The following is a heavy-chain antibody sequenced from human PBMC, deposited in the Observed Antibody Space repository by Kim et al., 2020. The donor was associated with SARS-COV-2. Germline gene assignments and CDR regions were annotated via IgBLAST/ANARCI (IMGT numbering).Heavy chain of an antibody. J-gene: IGHJ3*02. D-gene: IGHD1-20*01. CDR1: GGSISSYY. CDR2: IYYSGST. V-gene: IGHV4-59*13. CDR3: ARDRDSISGTTPAFDI. Sequence: SETLSLTCTVSGGSISSYYWSWIRQPPGKRLEWIGYIYYSGSTNYNPSLKSRVTISVDTSKNQFSLKLSSVTAADTAVYYCARDRDSISGTTPAFDIWGQGTTVTVSS.